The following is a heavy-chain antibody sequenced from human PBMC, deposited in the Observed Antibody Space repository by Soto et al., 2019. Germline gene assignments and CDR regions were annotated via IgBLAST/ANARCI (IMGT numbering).Heavy chain of an antibody. D-gene: IGHD4-4*01. Sequence: SETLSLTCAVYGGSFSGYYWSWIRQPPGKGLEWIGEINHSGSTNYNPSLKSRVTISVDTSKNQFSLKLSSVTAADTAVYYCARVASYSNYYFDYWGQGTLVTV. CDR2: INHSGST. J-gene: IGHJ4*02. CDR1: GGSFSGYY. V-gene: IGHV4-34*01. CDR3: ARVASYSNYYFDY.